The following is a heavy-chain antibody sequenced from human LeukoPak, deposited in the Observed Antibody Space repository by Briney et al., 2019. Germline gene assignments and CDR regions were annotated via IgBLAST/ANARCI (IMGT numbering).Heavy chain of an antibody. CDR3: AKGRRGSSYVHYFDS. CDR2: IANDGGNK. Sequence: PGRSLRLSCEVSGLFFNTYGMHWVRQAPRKGLEWVAVIANDGGNKYYGESVRGRFTISRDNSNNTLYLQMNSLSPEDTAVYYCAKGRRGSSYVHYFDSWGQGALVTGSS. V-gene: IGHV3-30*18. J-gene: IGHJ4*02. CDR1: GLFFNTYG. D-gene: IGHD5-18*01.